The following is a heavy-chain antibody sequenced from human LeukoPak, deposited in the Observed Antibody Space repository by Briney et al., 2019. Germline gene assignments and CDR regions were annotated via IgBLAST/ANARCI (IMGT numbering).Heavy chain of an antibody. Sequence: GASVKVSCKASGYTFTSYGISWVRQAPGQGLEWMGGIIPIFGTANYAQKFQGRVTITADKSTSTAYMELSSLRSEDTAVYYCARTSGSYGFYYMDVWGKGTTVTVSS. J-gene: IGHJ6*03. D-gene: IGHD1-26*01. V-gene: IGHV1-69*06. CDR1: GYTFTSYG. CDR2: IIPIFGTA. CDR3: ARTSGSYGFYYMDV.